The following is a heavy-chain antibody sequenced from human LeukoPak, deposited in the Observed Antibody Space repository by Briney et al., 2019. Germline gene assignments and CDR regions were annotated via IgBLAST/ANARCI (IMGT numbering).Heavy chain of an antibody. CDR2: ISSSGSTI. CDR3: AELSITMIGGV. D-gene: IGHD3-10*02. J-gene: IGHJ6*04. Sequence: GGSLRLSCTASEFTFSSYWMYWVRQAPGKGLEWVSYISSSGSTIYYADSVKGRFTISRDNAKNSLYLQMNSLRAEDTAVYYCAELSITMIGGVWGKGTTVTISS. CDR1: EFTFSSYW. V-gene: IGHV3-48*04.